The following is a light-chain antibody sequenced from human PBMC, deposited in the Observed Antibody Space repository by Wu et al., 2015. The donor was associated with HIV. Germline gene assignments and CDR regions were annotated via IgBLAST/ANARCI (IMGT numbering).Light chain of an antibody. CDR3: QQGSNWPLT. J-gene: IGKJ5*01. CDR2: DVS. V-gene: IGKV3-11*01. Sequence: EIVLTQSPVTLSLSPGERATLSCRASQSVTYYLAWYQQKPGQALRLLIHDVSSRASGIPARFSGSGSGTDLTLTISSLEPEDFAVYYCQQGSNWPLTFGQGTRLEIK. CDR1: QSVTYY.